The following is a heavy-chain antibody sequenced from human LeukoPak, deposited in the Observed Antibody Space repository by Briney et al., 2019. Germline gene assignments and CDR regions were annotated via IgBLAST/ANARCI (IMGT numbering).Heavy chain of an antibody. Sequence: SETLSLTCAVSGYSISSGYYWGWIRQPPGKGLEWIGSIYHSGSTYYNPSLESRVTISVDTSKNQFSLKLSSVTAADTAVYYCARVSSSLVRFDPWGQGTLVTISS. CDR3: ARVSSSLVRFDP. J-gene: IGHJ5*02. D-gene: IGHD6-6*01. CDR1: GYSISSGYY. CDR2: IYHSGST. V-gene: IGHV4-38-2*01.